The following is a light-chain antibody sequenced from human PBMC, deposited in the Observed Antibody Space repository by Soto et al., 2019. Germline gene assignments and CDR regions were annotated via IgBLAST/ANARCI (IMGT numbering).Light chain of an antibody. CDR1: QDIANY. CDR2: DAS. CDR3: QQYHNLPLLT. J-gene: IGKJ4*01. Sequence: DIQMTQSPSSLSASVGDRVTITCQASQDIANYLNWYQQKPGKAPKLLIYDASNLEPGVPSRFSGRRSGTDFTFTISNLQPEDFATYYCQQYHNLPLLTFGGGTKVEIK. V-gene: IGKV1-33*01.